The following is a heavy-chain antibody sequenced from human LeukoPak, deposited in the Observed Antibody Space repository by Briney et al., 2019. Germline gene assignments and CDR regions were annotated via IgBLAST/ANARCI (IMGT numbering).Heavy chain of an antibody. D-gene: IGHD3-16*01. V-gene: IGHV4-34*01. Sequence: PSETLSLTCAVYGGSFSGYYWSWIRQPPGKGLEWIGNSYYTGNTYYNSSLKSRVTISLDTSKNQFSLQVISLTAADTAAYYCTKSDGYALMRICGGGTMVTVSS. CDR2: SYYTGNT. CDR3: TKSDGYALMRI. CDR1: GGSFSGYY. J-gene: IGHJ3*02.